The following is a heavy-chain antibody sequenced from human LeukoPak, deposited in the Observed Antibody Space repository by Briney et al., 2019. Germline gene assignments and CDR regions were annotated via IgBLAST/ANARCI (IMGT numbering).Heavy chain of an antibody. V-gene: IGHV1-46*01. Sequence: ASVKVSCKASGYTFTSYYMHWVRQAPGQGLEWMGIINPSGGSTSYAQKFQGRVTMTRDTSISTAYMELSRLRSDDTAVYYCARPDYSSGYTDYWGQGTLVTVSS. CDR2: INPSGGST. CDR1: GYTFTSYY. J-gene: IGHJ4*02. CDR3: ARPDYSSGYTDY. D-gene: IGHD3-22*01.